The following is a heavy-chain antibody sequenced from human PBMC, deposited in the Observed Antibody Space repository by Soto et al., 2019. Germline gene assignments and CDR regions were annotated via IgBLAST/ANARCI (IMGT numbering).Heavy chain of an antibody. V-gene: IGHV4-31*03. D-gene: IGHD2-15*01. CDR3: ARQEGGNTSYNWFDP. Sequence: QVQLQESGPGLVKPSQTLSLTCTVSGGSISSGGYYWSWIRQHPGKGLEWIGYIYYSGSTYYNPSLKSRVTIPVDTSKNQFSLKLSSVTAAETAVYYCARQEGGNTSYNWFDPWGQGTLVTVSS. CDR2: IYYSGST. J-gene: IGHJ5*02. CDR1: GGSISSGGYY.